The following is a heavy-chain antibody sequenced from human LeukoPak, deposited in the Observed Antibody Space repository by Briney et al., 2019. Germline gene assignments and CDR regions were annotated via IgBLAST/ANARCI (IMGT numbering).Heavy chain of an antibody. CDR3: ARGYYDSSGYYDPDY. V-gene: IGHV4-59*01. J-gene: IGHJ4*02. Sequence: SETLSLTCTVSGGSISSYYWSWIRQPPGKGLEWIGNIYDRGSTKYNPSLKSRVTISVDTSKNQFSLRLSSVTAADTAVYYCARGYYDSSGYYDPDYWGQGTLVTVSS. CDR2: IYDRGST. D-gene: IGHD3-22*01. CDR1: GGSISSYY.